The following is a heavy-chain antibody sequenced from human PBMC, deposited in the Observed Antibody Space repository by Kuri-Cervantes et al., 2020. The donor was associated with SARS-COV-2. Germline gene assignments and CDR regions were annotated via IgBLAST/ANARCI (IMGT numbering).Heavy chain of an antibody. V-gene: IGHV3-11*06. CDR2: ISSSSSYT. CDR1: GFTFSDYY. J-gene: IGHJ4*02. D-gene: IGHD6-13*01. CDR3: ARRGSSWYYFDF. Sequence: LSLTCAASGFTFSDYYMSWIRQAPGKGLEWVSYISSSSSYTNYADSVKGRFTISRDNAKKSVYLQMNSLEADDTAVYYCARRGSSWYYFDFWGQGSLVTGSS.